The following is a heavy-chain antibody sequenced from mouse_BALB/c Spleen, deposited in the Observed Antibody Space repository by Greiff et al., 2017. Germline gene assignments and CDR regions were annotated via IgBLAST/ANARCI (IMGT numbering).Heavy chain of an antibody. V-gene: IGHV3-6*02. CDR2: ISYDGSN. D-gene: IGHD2-2*01. J-gene: IGHJ3*01. CDR1: GYSITSGYY. Sequence: EVQLQESGPGLVKPSQSLSLTCSVTGYSITSGYYWNWIRQFPGNKLEWMGYISYDGSNNYNPSLKNRISITRDTSKNQFFLKLNSVTTEDTATYYCARGGGYYGYDGAWFAYWGQGTLVTVSA. CDR3: ARGGGYYGYDGAWFAY.